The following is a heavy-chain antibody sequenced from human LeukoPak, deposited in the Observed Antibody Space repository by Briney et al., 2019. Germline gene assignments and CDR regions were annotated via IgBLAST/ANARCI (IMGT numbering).Heavy chain of an antibody. V-gene: IGHV3-48*01. CDR1: GFTFSSYS. CDR2: ISNGNSPI. Sequence: TGGSLRLSCAASGFTFSSYSMNWVRQAPGKGLEWVSYISNGNSPIYYADSVKGRFTISRDNAKNSLYLQMYSLRVEDTAVYYCARGFPARRGAFDIWGQGTKVTVSS. D-gene: IGHD6-6*01. CDR3: ARGFPARRGAFDI. J-gene: IGHJ3*02.